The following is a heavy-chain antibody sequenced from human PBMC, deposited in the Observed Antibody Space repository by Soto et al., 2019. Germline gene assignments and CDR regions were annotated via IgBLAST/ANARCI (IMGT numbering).Heavy chain of an antibody. Sequence: SVKVSCKASGGTFSSYAISWVRQAPGQGLEWMGGIIPIFGTANYAPKFQGRVTITADESTSTAYMELSSLRSEDTAVYYCARVLTAHYGSGRGSPLHYYYSMDVWGQGTTVTVSS. J-gene: IGHJ6*02. V-gene: IGHV1-69*13. CDR3: ARVLTAHYGSGRGSPLHYYYSMDV. CDR1: GGTFSSYA. CDR2: IIPIFGTA. D-gene: IGHD3-10*01.